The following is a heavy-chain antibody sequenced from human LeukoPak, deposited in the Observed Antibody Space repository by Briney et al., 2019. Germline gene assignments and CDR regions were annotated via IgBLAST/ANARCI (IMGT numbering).Heavy chain of an antibody. CDR1: GFTFSSYA. CDR3: ASTSDFDY. CDR2: ISYDGSNK. V-gene: IGHV3-30-3*01. Sequence: GGSLRLSCAASGFTFSSYAMHWVRQAPGKGLEWVAVISYDGSNKYYADSVKGRFTISRDNSKNTLYLQMNSLRAEDTAVYCCASTSDFDYWGQGTLVTVSS. J-gene: IGHJ4*02.